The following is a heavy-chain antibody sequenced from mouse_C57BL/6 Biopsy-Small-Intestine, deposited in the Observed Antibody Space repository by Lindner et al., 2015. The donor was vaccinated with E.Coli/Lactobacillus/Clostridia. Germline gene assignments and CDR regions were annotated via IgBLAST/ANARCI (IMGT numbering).Heavy chain of an antibody. CDR2: VSSGGSYT. D-gene: IGHD2-3*01. CDR3: ARRNYDAYYFDF. V-gene: IGHV5-6*01. J-gene: IGHJ2*01. Sequence: VQLQESGGDLVKPGGSLKLSCAASGYTFRNYAMSWVRQTPDRRLEWVATVSSGGSYTYYPDSXKGRFTISRDNVKNILFLQMSSLKSEDTAMYYCARRNYDAYYFDFVGPRHHSHSLL. CDR1: GYTFRNYA.